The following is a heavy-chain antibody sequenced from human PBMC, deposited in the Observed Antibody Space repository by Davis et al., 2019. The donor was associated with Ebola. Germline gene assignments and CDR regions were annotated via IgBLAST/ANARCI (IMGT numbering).Heavy chain of an antibody. Sequence: MPGGSLRLSCAASGFTVSSNYMSWIRQPPGKGLEWIGEINHSGSTNYNPSLKSRVTISVDTSKNQFSLKLSSVTAADTAVYYCARRRAWLVRGVFDYWGQGTLVTVSS. CDR2: INHSGST. CDR3: ARRRAWLVRGVFDY. D-gene: IGHD6-19*01. V-gene: IGHV4-34*01. CDR1: GFTVSSNY. J-gene: IGHJ4*02.